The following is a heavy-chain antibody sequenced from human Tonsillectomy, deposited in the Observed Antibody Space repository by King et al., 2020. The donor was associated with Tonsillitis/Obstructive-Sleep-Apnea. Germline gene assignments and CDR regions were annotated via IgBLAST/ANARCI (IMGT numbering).Heavy chain of an antibody. CDR3: ARDLSVGRFDS. J-gene: IGHJ4*02. CDR1: GFTFNNYG. Sequence: QLVQSGGGVVQPGRSLRLSCAASGFTFNNYGIDWVRQAPGKGLEWVAVIWDDGNNKYYTDSVKGRFTISRDNSKNTLYLQMNSLRAEDTAVNYCARDLSVGRFDSWGQGTLVTVSS. D-gene: IGHD3-16*01. V-gene: IGHV3-33*01. CDR2: IWDDGNNK.